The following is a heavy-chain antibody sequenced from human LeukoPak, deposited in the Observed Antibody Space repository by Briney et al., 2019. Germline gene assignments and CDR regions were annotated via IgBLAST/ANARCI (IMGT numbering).Heavy chain of an antibody. J-gene: IGHJ3*02. V-gene: IGHV4-30-2*01. D-gene: IGHD1-1*01. Sequence: SETLSLTCAVSGGSISSGGYSWSWIRQPPGKGLEWIGYIYHSGSTYYNPSLKSRVTISVDRSKNQFSLKLSSVTAADPAVYSCARDSVRRDAFDIWGQGTMVTVSS. CDR3: ARDSVRRDAFDI. CDR2: IYHSGST. CDR1: GGSISSGGYS.